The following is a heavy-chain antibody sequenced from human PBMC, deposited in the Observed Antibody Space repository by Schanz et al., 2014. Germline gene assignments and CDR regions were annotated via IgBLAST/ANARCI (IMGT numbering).Heavy chain of an antibody. CDR1: GGTFSSDT. Sequence: QVHLVQSGAEVKKPGSSVKVSCKASGGTFSSDTFSWVRQAPGQGLEWMGIINLSGGSTNNAQKFQGRLTMTRDTSTSTVYMELSSLRSEDTAVYYCASSGAGYSSSWDFDYWGQGTLVTVSS. D-gene: IGHD6-13*01. J-gene: IGHJ4*02. CDR3: ASSGAGYSSSWDFDY. V-gene: IGHV1-46*01. CDR2: INLSGGST.